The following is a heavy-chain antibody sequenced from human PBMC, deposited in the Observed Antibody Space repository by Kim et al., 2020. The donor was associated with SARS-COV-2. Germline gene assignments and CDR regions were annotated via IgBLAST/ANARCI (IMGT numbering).Heavy chain of an antibody. CDR1: GGSFSGYY. D-gene: IGHD3-10*01. Sequence: SETLSLTCAVYGGSFSGYYWSWIRQPPGKGLEWIGEINHSGSTNYNPSLKSRVTISVDTSKNQFSLKLSSVTAADTAVYYCARGGSGRNPLYGSGSYKKNWFDPWGQGTLVTVSS. J-gene: IGHJ5*02. V-gene: IGHV4-34*01. CDR3: ARGGSGRNPLYGSGSYKKNWFDP. CDR2: INHSGST.